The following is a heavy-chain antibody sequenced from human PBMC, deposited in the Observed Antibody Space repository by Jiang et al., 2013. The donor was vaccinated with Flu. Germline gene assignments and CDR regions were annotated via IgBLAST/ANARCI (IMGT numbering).Heavy chain of an antibody. D-gene: IGHD5-18*01. CDR1: GGSISSYY. J-gene: IGHJ4*02. Sequence: GPGLVKPSETLSLTCTVSGGSISSYYWSWIRQPPGKGLEWIGYIYYSGNTNYNPSLKSRVTISVDTSKNQFSLKLTSLTAADTAVYYCARGHYLDPRRGDTAMFDYWGQGTLVTVSS. CDR3: ARGHYLDPRRGDTAMFDY. CDR2: IYYSGNT. V-gene: IGHV4-59*01.